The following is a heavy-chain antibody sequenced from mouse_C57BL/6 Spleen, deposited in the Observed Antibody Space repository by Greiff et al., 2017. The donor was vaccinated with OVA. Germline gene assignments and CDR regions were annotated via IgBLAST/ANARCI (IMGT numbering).Heavy chain of an antibody. CDR3: ARFDGYYRYFDV. V-gene: IGHV1-69*01. Sequence: QVQLQQPGAELVMPGASVKLSCKASGYTFTSYWRHWVKQRPGQGLEWIGEIDPSDSYTNYNQKFKGKSTLTVDKSSSTAYMQLSSLTSEDSAVYYCARFDGYYRYFDVWGTGTTVTVSS. CDR1: GYTFTSYW. J-gene: IGHJ1*03. D-gene: IGHD2-3*01. CDR2: IDPSDSYT.